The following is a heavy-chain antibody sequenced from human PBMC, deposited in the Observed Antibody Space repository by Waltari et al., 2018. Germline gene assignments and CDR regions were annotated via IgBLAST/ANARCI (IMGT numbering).Heavy chain of an antibody. CDR2: INHSGST. J-gene: IGHJ5*02. D-gene: IGHD2-2*01. V-gene: IGHV4-34*01. CDR3: ARGGGSTSCPWFDP. Sequence: QVQLQQWGAGLLKPSETLSLTCAVYGGSFSGYYWSWIRPPPGKGLEWIGEINHSGSTNYNPSLKSRVTISVDTSKNQFSLKLSSVTAADTAVYYCARGGGSTSCPWFDPWGQGTLVTVSS. CDR1: GGSFSGYY.